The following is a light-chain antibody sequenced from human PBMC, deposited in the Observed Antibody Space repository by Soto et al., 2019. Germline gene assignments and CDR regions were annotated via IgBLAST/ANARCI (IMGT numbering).Light chain of an antibody. CDR2: GNS. V-gene: IGLV1-40*01. J-gene: IGLJ1*01. Sequence: VLTQPPSVSGAPGQRVTISCTGSSSNIGAGYDVHWYQQLPGTAPKLLIYGNSNRPSGVPDRFSGSKSGTSASLAITGLQAEDEADYYCQSYDSSLSDLYVFGTGTKLTVL. CDR3: QSYDSSLSDLYV. CDR1: SSNIGAGYD.